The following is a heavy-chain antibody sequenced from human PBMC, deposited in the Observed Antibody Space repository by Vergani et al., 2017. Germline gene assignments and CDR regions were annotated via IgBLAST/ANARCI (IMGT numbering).Heavy chain of an antibody. Sequence: EVQLVETGGGLIQPGGSLRLSCAASGFSVSSNYMSWVRQAPGKGLEWVSVMYSGGSTYYADSGKGRFTIARDNSKNTLYLQMNSLRAEDTAVYYCARGGGAIFGVVDYWGQGTLVTVSS. CDR2: MYSGGST. J-gene: IGHJ4*02. CDR1: GFSVSSNY. D-gene: IGHD3-3*01. V-gene: IGHV3-53*02. CDR3: ARGGGAIFGVVDY.